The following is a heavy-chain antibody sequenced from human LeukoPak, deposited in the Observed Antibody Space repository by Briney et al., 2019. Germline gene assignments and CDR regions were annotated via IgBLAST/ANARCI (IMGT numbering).Heavy chain of an antibody. CDR3: ARALTGTRPDDY. V-gene: IGHV3-23*01. J-gene: IGHJ4*02. Sequence: GSLRLSCAASGFTFSSYAMSWVRQAPGKGLKWVSAISGSGGSTYYADSVEGRFTISRDNSKNTLYLQMNSLRAEDTAVYYCARALTGTRPDDYWGQGTLVTVSS. D-gene: IGHD1-20*01. CDR2: ISGSGGST. CDR1: GFTFSSYA.